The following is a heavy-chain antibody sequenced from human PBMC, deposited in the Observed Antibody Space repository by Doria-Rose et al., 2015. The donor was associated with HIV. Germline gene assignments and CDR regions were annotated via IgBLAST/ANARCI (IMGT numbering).Heavy chain of an antibody. V-gene: IGHV3-33*06. CDR2: IWYDGSNK. J-gene: IGHJ4*02. CDR1: GFTFGSYG. Sequence: QVQLVQSGGGVVQPGTSLRLSCVASGFTFGSYGMHWVRQAPGKGLEWVAVIWYDGSNKYYGDSVKGRFTISRDNSKNTLYLQMNGLRVEDTAVYFCAKDTSGWRTGSDYWGQGTLVTVSS. D-gene: IGHD2-2*01. CDR3: AKDTSGWRTGSDY.